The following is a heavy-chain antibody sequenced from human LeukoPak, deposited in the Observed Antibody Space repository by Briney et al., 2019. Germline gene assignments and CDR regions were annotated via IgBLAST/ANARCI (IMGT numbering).Heavy chain of an antibody. Sequence: GGSLRLSCAASGFTVSSSYMSWVRQAPGKGKEWVSTIYSGGSTCYADSVKGRFTISRDNSKNTLFLQMNSLRAEDTAVYYCARDLAARAYWGQGTLVTVSS. CDR1: GFTVSSSY. V-gene: IGHV3-66*01. CDR3: ARDLAARAY. D-gene: IGHD6-6*01. J-gene: IGHJ4*02. CDR2: IYSGGST.